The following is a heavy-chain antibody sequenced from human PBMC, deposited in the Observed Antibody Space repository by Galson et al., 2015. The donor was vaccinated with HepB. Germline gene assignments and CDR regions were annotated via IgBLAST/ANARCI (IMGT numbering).Heavy chain of an antibody. CDR3: ARDLSSRYAGVVVISSTLGAFDI. CDR2: INPSGGST. Sequence: SVKVSCKASGYTFTSYYMHWVRQAPGQGLEWMGIINPSGGSTSYAQKFQGRVTMTRDTSTSTVYMELSSLRSEDTAVYYCARDLSSRYAGVVVISSTLGAFDIWGQGTMVTVSS. J-gene: IGHJ3*02. V-gene: IGHV1-46*01. CDR1: GYTFTSYY. D-gene: IGHD3-22*01.